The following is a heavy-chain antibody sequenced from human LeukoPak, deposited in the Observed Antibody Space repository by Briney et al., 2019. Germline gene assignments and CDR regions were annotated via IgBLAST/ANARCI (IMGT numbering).Heavy chain of an antibody. Sequence: GGSLRLSCTTFGFTFGTHTMLWFRQAPGKGLQWIGFIRSSGTTQYAASVKGRFTISRDDSKSIAYLQMNSLKTEDTAVYYCTRDRFYVWFDPWGQGTLVTVSS. J-gene: IGHJ5*02. CDR1: GFTFGTHT. D-gene: IGHD3-16*01. CDR2: IRSSGTT. CDR3: TRDRFYVWFDP. V-gene: IGHV3-49*03.